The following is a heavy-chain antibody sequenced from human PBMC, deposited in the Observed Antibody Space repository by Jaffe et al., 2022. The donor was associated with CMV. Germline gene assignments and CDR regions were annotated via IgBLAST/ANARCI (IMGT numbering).Heavy chain of an antibody. Sequence: EVQLVESGGGLVQPGGSLRLSCAVSGFTISGHWMHWVRQAPGKGLVWVSRISSDGSTTTYADSVRGRFTISRDNAKNTVYLQMNNLGAEDTATYYCARLNAVAGPVWGQGTLVTVSS. V-gene: IGHV3-74*01. CDR2: ISSDGSTT. CDR1: GFTISGHW. J-gene: IGHJ4*02. D-gene: IGHD6-19*01. CDR3: ARLNAVAGPV.